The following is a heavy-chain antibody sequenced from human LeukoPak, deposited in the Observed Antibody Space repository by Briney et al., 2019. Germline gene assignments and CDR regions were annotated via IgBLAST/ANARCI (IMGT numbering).Heavy chain of an antibody. CDR3: ARARPRGYIYGDFTSPPTAFDY. D-gene: IGHD4-17*01. V-gene: IGHV1-2*04. CDR1: GYTFTGYY. J-gene: IGHJ4*02. CDR2: INPNSGGT. Sequence: ASVKVSCKASGYTFTGYYMHWVRQAPGQGLEWMGWINPNSGGTNYAQKFQGWVTMTRDTSISTAYMELSRLRSDDTAVYYCARARPRGYIYGDFTSPPTAFDYWGQGTLVTVSS.